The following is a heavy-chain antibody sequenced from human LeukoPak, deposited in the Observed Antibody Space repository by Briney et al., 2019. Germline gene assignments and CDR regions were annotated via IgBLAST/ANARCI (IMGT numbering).Heavy chain of an antibody. CDR1: GSPFTNNW. Sequence: NPGGSLKTPCQGPGSPFTNNWIAGVRHLPGEGRDWMAMVYPGDSHTTSNTPFPGQVTTSANKSSRTRYLHWISLRASDTAIYYCVRWPTCSSGTCYPNWFDSGGQGTLVTVSS. V-gene: IGHV5-51*01. J-gene: IGHJ5*01. D-gene: IGHD2-15*01. CDR3: VRWPTCSSGTCYPNWFDS. CDR2: VYPGDSHT.